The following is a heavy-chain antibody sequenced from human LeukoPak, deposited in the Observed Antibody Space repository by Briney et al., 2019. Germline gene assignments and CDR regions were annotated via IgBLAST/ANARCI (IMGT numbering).Heavy chain of an antibody. CDR3: QINSSSYDHWDCSGERSDNYGMDV. CDR1: GYSFNSAG. J-gene: IGHJ6*02. Sequence: ASVKVSCKSSGYSFNSAGITCARQTPGQGLEWMGWISPYKGNTKYPQKFQGRVTMTTDTATSTGYMELRSLRSDDTAVYYCQINSSSYDHWDCSGERSDNYGMDVWGQGTTVTVSS. CDR2: ISPYKGNT. D-gene: IGHD3-10*02. V-gene: IGHV1-18*01.